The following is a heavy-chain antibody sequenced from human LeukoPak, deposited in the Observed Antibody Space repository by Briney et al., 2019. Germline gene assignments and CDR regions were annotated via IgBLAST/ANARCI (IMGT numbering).Heavy chain of an antibody. CDR2: IRRTSSTM. CDR1: GFTFSDYA. Sequence: PGGSLRLSCAASGFTFSDYAMNWVRQAPGKGLEWVSYIRRTSSTMYYADSVKGRFTISRDNGKNSLYLQMNSLRDEDTAVYYCERSFDIWGQGTMVTVSS. J-gene: IGHJ3*02. V-gene: IGHV3-48*02. CDR3: ERSFDI.